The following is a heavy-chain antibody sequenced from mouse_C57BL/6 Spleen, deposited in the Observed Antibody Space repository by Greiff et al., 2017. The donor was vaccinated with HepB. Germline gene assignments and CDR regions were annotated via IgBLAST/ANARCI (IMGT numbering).Heavy chain of an antibody. V-gene: IGHV1-82*01. CDR3: ARLLTDV. CDR2: IYPGDGDT. J-gene: IGHJ1*03. D-gene: IGHD1-1*01. Sequence: QLQQSGPELVKPGASVKISCKASGYAFSSSWMNWVKQRPGKGLEWIGRIYPGDGDTNYNGKFKGKATLTADKSSSTAYMQLSSLTSEDSAVYFCARLLTDVWGTGTTVTVSS. CDR1: GYAFSSSW.